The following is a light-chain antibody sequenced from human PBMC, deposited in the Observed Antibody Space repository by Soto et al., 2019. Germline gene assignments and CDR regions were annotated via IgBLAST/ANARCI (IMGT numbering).Light chain of an antibody. V-gene: IGLV1-44*01. CDR3: AAWDDSLNGHVV. CDR1: SSNIGSNT. J-gene: IGLJ2*01. Sequence: QSVLTQPPSASGTPGQRVTISCSGSSSNIGSNTVNWYQQLPGTAPKLLIYNNNHRPSGVPDRFSGSKSGTSASLAISGLQSEDEADSYCAAWDDSLNGHVVFGGGTKVTVL. CDR2: NNN.